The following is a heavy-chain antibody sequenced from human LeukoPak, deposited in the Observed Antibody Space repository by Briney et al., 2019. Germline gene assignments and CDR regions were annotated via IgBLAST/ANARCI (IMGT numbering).Heavy chain of an antibody. D-gene: IGHD6-13*01. CDR3: ARDRVSSWYSLDY. J-gene: IGHJ4*02. V-gene: IGHV3-30-3*01. CDR2: ISYDGSNK. Sequence: GRSLRLSCAASGFTFSSYAMHWVRQAPGKGLEWVAVISYDGSNKYYADSVKGRFTISRDNSKNTLYLQMNSLRAEDTAVYYCARDRVSSWYSLDYWGQGTLVTVSS. CDR1: GFTFSSYA.